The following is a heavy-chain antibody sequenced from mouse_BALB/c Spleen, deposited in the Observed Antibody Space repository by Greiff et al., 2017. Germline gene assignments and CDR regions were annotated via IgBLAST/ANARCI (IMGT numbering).Heavy chain of an antibody. D-gene: IGHD2-4*01. J-gene: IGHJ2*01. CDR1: GYTFTDYE. V-gene: IGHV1-15*01. Sequence: VKLMESGAELVRPGASVTLSCKASGYTFTDYEMHWVKQTPVHGLEWIGAIDPETGGTAYNQKFKGKATLTADKSSSTAYMELRSLTSEDSAVYYCTRGYYDYDRGAFDYWGQGTTLTVSS. CDR2: IDPETGGT. CDR3: TRGYYDYDRGAFDY.